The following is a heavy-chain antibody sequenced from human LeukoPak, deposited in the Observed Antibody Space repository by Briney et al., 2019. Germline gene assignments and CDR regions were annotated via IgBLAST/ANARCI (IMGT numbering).Heavy chain of an antibody. D-gene: IGHD6-6*01. CDR3: AKDQYSSSDGMDV. Sequence: GGSLRLSCAASGFTFSSYGMHWVCQAPGKGLEWVAVISYDGSNKYYADSVKGRFTISRDNSKNTLYLQMNSLRAEDTAVYYCAKDQYSSSDGMDVWGQGTTVTVSS. CDR1: GFTFSSYG. J-gene: IGHJ6*02. V-gene: IGHV3-30*18. CDR2: ISYDGSNK.